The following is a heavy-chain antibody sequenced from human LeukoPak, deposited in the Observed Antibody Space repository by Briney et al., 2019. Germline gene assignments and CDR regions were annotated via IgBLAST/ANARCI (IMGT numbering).Heavy chain of an antibody. CDR3: ARANPGPYYFDY. J-gene: IGHJ4*02. V-gene: IGHV3-30-3*01. CDR1: GFTFSSYA. D-gene: IGHD7-27*01. Sequence: GRSLRLSCAASGFTFSSYAMHWVRQAPGKGLEWVAVISYDGSNKYYADSVKGRFTISRDNSKNTLYLQMNSLRAEDTAVYYCARANPGPYYFDYWGQGTLVTVSS. CDR2: ISYDGSNK.